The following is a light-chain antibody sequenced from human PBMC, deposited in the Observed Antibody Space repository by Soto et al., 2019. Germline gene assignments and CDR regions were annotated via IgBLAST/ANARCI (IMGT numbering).Light chain of an antibody. CDR3: QQYHNWPIT. CDR1: QSVSSN. J-gene: IGKJ5*01. V-gene: IGKV3-15*01. Sequence: EIVMTQSPATLSVSPGERATLSCRASQSVSSNLAWHQQKPGQAPRILMYDASTRATGIPARFSGSGSGTEFTLTISNLQSEDFAVYYCQQYHNWPITFGQGTRLEIK. CDR2: DAS.